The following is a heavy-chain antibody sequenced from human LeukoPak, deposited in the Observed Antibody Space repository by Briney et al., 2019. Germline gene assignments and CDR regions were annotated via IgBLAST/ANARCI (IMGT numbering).Heavy chain of an antibody. D-gene: IGHD2-2*01. CDR2: IWYDGSNK. CDR1: GFTFSSYG. J-gene: IGHJ4*02. Sequence: GGSLRLSCAASGFTFSSYGMPWVRQAPGKGLEWVAVIWYDGSNKYYADSVKGRFTISRDNSKNTLYLQMNSLRAEDTAVYYCARDGCSSTSCYDYWGQGTLVTVSS. CDR3: ARDGCSSTSCYDY. V-gene: IGHV3-33*01.